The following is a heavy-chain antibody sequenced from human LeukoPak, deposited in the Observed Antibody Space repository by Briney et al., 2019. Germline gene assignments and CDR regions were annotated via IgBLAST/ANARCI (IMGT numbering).Heavy chain of an antibody. Sequence: SETLSLTCTVSGYSISSGYYWGWIRQPPGKGLEWIGSINHSGSTYYNPSLKSRVTISVDTSKNQFSLKLSSVTAADTAVYYCARAGRGIVVVSISYWGQGTLVTVSS. CDR3: ARAGRGIVVVSISY. CDR2: INHSGST. CDR1: GYSISSGYY. D-gene: IGHD3-22*01. J-gene: IGHJ4*02. V-gene: IGHV4-38-2*02.